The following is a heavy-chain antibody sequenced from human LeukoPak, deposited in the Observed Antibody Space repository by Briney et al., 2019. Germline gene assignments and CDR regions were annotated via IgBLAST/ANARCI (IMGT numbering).Heavy chain of an antibody. CDR1: GGSISSYY. CDR2: IYYSGST. V-gene: IGHV4-59*01. Sequence: PSETLSLTCTVSGGSISSYYWSWIRQPPGKGLEWIGYIYYSGSTNYNPSLKSRVTISADTSKNQFSLKLSSVTAADTAVYYCARGSPSSWYGDDAFDIWGQGQWSPSLQ. D-gene: IGHD6-13*01. J-gene: IGHJ3*02. CDR3: ARGSPSSWYGDDAFDI.